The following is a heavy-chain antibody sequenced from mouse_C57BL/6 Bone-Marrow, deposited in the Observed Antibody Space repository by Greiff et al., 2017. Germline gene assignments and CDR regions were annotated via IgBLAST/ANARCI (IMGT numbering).Heavy chain of an antibody. J-gene: IGHJ2*01. CDR1: GYTFTSYW. D-gene: IGHD1-1*01. CDR2: IYPGSGST. Sequence: QVQLQQPGAELVKPGASVKMSCKASGYTFTSYWITWVKQRPGQGLEWIGDIYPGSGSTNYNEKFKSKATLTVDTSSSTAYMQLSSLTSEDSAVYYCARSGRATTGGNYFDYWGQGTTRTVSS. V-gene: IGHV1-55*01. CDR3: ARSGRATTGGNYFDY.